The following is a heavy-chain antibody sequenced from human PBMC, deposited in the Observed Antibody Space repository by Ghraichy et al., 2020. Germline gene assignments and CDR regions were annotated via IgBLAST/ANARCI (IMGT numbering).Heavy chain of an antibody. J-gene: IGHJ4*02. D-gene: IGHD1-1*01. CDR1: GYSFTSYW. Sequence: GESLNISCKGSGYSFTSYWIGWVRQMPGKGLEWMGIIYPGDSETRYSPSFQGQVTISADESITTAYLQWGSLKASDTAMYYCARSWSPIANYYFDYWGQGTLATVSS. V-gene: IGHV5-51*01. CDR2: IYPGDSET. CDR3: ARSWSPIANYYFDY.